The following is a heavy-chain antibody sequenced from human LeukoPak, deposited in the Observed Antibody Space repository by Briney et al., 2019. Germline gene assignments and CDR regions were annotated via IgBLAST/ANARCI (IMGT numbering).Heavy chain of an antibody. V-gene: IGHV1-3*01. CDR3: VRSLIPTVTTLFDY. J-gene: IGHJ4*02. D-gene: IGHD4-17*01. CDR2: INAGNGNT. Sequence: ASVKVSCKASGYTFTSYAMHWVRQAPGQRLEWMGWINAGNGNTKYSQKFQGRVTITRDTSASTAYMELSSLRSEDTAVYYCVRSLIPTVTTLFDYWGQGPLVTVSS. CDR1: GYTFTSYA.